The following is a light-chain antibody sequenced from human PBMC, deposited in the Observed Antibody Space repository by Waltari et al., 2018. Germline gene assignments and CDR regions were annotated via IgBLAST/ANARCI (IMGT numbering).Light chain of an antibody. CDR1: QSPLQSTRYNY. CDR3: MQSLQTLLT. J-gene: IGKJ1*01. CDR2: LAS. V-gene: IGKV2-28*01. Sequence: QSPLQSTRYNYLDWSLQRSGHTTQLLIYLASNRASWVPDRFRGSESGTHVTLKIIRVESYHVGVYYCMQSLQTLLTFGQGTKGEI.